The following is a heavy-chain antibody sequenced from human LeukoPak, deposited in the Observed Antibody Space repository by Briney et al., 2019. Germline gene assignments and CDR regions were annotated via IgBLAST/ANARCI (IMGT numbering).Heavy chain of an antibody. CDR2: IYYSGST. Sequence: SETLSLTCTVSGGSISSSSYYWGWIRQPPGKGLEWIGSIYYSGSTYYNPSLKSRVTISVDTSKNQFSLKLSSVTAADTAVYYCASLVVVVPAATYYFDNWGQGTLVTVSS. CDR3: ASLVVVVPAATYYFDN. J-gene: IGHJ4*02. V-gene: IGHV4-39*01. D-gene: IGHD2-2*01. CDR1: GGSISSSSYY.